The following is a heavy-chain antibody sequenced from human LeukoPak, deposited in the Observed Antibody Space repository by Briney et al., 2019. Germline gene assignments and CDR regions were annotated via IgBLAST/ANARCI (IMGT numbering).Heavy chain of an antibody. CDR2: INANSGGT. Sequence: GGSLKVSCMASGYTFTGYYMHWVRQAPGQGLEWMGWINANSGGTNYAQKFQGRVTMTRDTSISTAYMELSRLRSDDTAVYYCARGSRRIVVVITLSFDYWGQGTLVTVSS. CDR1: GYTFTGYY. D-gene: IGHD3-22*01. CDR3: ARGSRRIVVVITLSFDY. V-gene: IGHV1-2*02. J-gene: IGHJ4*02.